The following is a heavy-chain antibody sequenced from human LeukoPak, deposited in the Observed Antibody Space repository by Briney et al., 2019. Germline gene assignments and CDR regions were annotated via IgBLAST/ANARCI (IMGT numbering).Heavy chain of an antibody. Sequence: GGSLRLSCAASGFTFSSYNMNWVRQAPGKGLEWASFISSSSSTIYYADSVKGRFTISRDNAKNSLYLQMNSLRAEDTAAYYCAREEGFDYWGQGTLVTVSS. J-gene: IGHJ4*02. CDR2: ISSSSSTI. CDR1: GFTFSSYN. V-gene: IGHV3-48*01. CDR3: AREEGFDY.